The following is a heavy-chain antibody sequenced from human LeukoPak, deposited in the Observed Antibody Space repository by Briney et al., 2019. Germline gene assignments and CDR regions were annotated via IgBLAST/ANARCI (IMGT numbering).Heavy chain of an antibody. CDR3: RTTRGNSNPNYYYMDV. D-gene: IGHD4-11*01. CDR2: IYYSGST. V-gene: IGHV4-59*12. J-gene: IGHJ6*03. Sequence: SETLSLTCTVSGGSISSYYWSWIRQPPGKGLEWIGYIYYSGSTNYNPSLKSRVTISVDTSKNQFSLKLSSVTAADTAVYYCRTTRGNSNPNYYYMDVWGKGTTVTVSS. CDR1: GGSISSYY.